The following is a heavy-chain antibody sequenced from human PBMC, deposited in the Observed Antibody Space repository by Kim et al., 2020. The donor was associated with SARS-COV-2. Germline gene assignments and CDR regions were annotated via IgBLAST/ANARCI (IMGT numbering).Heavy chain of an antibody. V-gene: IGHV3-30*04. Sequence: GGSLRLSCAASGFTFSTYAMHWVRQAPGKGLEWVAVISYDGSNRYYADSVKGRFTISRDNSKNTLYLQMNSLRAEDTAVYYCARGDYDILTGYFDIFNFDYWGQGSLVTVSS. CDR2: ISYDGSNR. CDR3: ARGDYDILTGYFDIFNFDY. J-gene: IGHJ4*02. D-gene: IGHD3-9*01. CDR1: GFTFSTYA.